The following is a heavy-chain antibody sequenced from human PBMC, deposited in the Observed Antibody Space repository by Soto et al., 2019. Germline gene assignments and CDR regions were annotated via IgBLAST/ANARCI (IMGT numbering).Heavy chain of an antibody. J-gene: IGHJ6*01. CDR3: AKELSMFEGSYHYYYDYGMDV. V-gene: IGHV3-30*18. CDR1: GFTFSSYG. CDR2: ISYDGSNK. D-gene: IGHD3-10*01. Sequence: QVQLVESGGGVVQPGRSLRLSCAASGFTFSSYGMHWVRQAPGKGLEWVAVISYDGSNKYYADSVKGRFTISRDNSKSTLYLQMNSLRAEDTAVYYCAKELSMFEGSYHYYYDYGMDVW.